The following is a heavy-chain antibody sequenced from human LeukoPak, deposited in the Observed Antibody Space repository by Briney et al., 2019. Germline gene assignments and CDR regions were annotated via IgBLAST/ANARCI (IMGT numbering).Heavy chain of an antibody. D-gene: IGHD3-3*01. Sequence: ASVKVSCKASGYTFTGYYMHWVRQAPGQGLEWMGRINPNSGGTNYAQKFQGRVTMTRDTSISTAYMELSSLRSEDTAVYYCARGGYDFGAETGFDPWGQGTLVTVSS. V-gene: IGHV1-2*06. CDR1: GYTFTGYY. CDR3: ARGGYDFGAETGFDP. CDR2: INPNSGGT. J-gene: IGHJ5*02.